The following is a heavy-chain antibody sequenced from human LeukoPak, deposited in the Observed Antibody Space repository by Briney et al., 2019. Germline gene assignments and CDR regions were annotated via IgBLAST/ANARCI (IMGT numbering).Heavy chain of an antibody. D-gene: IGHD6-19*01. Sequence: SETLSLTCAVYGGSFSGYYWSWIRQPPGKGLEWIGEINHSGSTNYNPSLKSRVTISVDTSKNQFSLKLSSVTAADTAVYYCARGVAVAGGFDYWGQGTLVTVSS. CDR3: ARGVAVAGGFDY. CDR1: GGSFSGYY. J-gene: IGHJ4*02. V-gene: IGHV4-34*01. CDR2: INHSGST.